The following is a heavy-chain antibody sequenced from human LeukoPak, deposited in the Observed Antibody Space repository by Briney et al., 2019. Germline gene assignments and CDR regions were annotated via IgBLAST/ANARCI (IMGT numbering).Heavy chain of an antibody. V-gene: IGHV3-64D*06. J-gene: IGHJ4*02. CDR1: GVSFTIHV. D-gene: IGHD1-1*01. Sequence: GGSLRLSCSASGVSFTIHVMHWVRQAPGKGLQYYAGSVKGRFTISRDSSKNKVYLQMNSLTAEDTAVYYCVREGLERRTSFDYWGQGTLVSVSS. CDR3: VREGLERRTSFDY.